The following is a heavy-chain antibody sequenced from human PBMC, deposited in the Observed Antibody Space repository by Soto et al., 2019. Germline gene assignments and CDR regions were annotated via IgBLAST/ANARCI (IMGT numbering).Heavy chain of an antibody. CDR2: ISSSGATI. V-gene: IGHV3-48*03. CDR3: ARAELRYFDWSPSAY. CDR1: QFTFTGYE. D-gene: IGHD3-9*01. J-gene: IGHJ4*02. Sequence: GGSLRLSCAASQFTFTGYEMNWVRQPPGKGLEWISYISSSGATIYYADSVKGRFTISRDNAKNSLYLQMNSLGAEDTAVYYCARAELRYFDWSPSAYWGRGTLVTVSS.